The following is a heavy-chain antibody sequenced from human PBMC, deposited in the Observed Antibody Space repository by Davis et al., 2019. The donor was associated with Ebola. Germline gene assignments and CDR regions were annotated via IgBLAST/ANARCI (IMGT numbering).Heavy chain of an antibody. D-gene: IGHD5-12*01. Sequence: SVMVSCKASAYTFTNYYLHWVRQAPGQGLEWLGAIIPVFGTTNYAQKFQGRVTITADESMTTASMELSDLRSEDTAIYFCARDTLVATRGNFDDWGQGTLVTVSS. CDR2: IIPVFGTT. CDR3: ARDTLVATRGNFDD. CDR1: AYTFTNYY. J-gene: IGHJ4*02. V-gene: IGHV1-69*13.